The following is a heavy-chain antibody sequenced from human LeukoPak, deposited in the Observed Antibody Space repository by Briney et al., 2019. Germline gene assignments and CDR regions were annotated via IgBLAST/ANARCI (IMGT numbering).Heavy chain of an antibody. V-gene: IGHV1-46*01. J-gene: IGHJ4*02. CDR3: AGSAGFSYGRIDY. CDR1: GYTFTSYY. Sequence: ASVKVSCKASGYTFTSYYIYWVRQAPGQGLEWMGIINPSGGRTSYAQRFQGRVTMTRDTSTSTLYMELSSLTSEDTAVYFCAGSAGFSYGRIDYWGQGTLVTVSS. CDR2: INPSGGRT. D-gene: IGHD5-18*01.